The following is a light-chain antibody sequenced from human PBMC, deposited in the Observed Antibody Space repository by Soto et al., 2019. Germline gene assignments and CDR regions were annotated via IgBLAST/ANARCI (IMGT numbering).Light chain of an antibody. V-gene: IGKV1-33*01. CDR2: DAS. CDR3: QQYDNLPSFT. Sequence: DIEMTQSPSSLSASVGDRVTITCQVRQDISNYLNWYQQKPGKDPKLLIYDASNLETGFPSRFSGSGSGTDFTFTISSLQPEDIATYYGQQYDNLPSFTFGPGTKVDIK. CDR1: QDISNY. J-gene: IGKJ3*01.